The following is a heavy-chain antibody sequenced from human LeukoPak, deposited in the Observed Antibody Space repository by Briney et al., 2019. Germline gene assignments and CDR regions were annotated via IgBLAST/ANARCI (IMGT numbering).Heavy chain of an antibody. V-gene: IGHV1-18*01. J-gene: IGHJ3*02. CDR3: AREEGAPIAAANI. CDR2: ISGYNGNT. Sequence: ASVKVSWKTSGYTFTTYTISWVRQAPGQGLEWMGWISGYNGNTNYAQKFQGRVTMTTDTSTSTAYMELRSLRSDDTAVYYCAREEGAPIAAANIWGLGTMVTVSS. CDR1: GYTFTTYT. D-gene: IGHD6-13*01.